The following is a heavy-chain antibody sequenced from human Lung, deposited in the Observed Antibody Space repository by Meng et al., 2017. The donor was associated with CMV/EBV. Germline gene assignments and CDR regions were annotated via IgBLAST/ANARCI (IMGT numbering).Heavy chain of an antibody. Sequence: SGLTFRVTAMHWVRQAPGKGLEWVGRIRSKANGYGTAYGASVQGRFTISRDDSKNTAYLQMNSLKTDDTGVYYCSRTNCSGATCYGYWGQGTLVTVSS. CDR2: IRSKANGYGT. V-gene: IGHV3-73*01. CDR3: SRTNCSGATCYGY. CDR1: GLTFRVTA. D-gene: IGHD2-15*01. J-gene: IGHJ4*02.